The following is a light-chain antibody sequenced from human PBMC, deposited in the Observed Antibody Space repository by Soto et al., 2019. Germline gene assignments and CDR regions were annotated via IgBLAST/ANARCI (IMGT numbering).Light chain of an antibody. V-gene: IGLV1-40*01. CDR3: QSYESSLSGYV. CDR1: SSNIGAGYD. J-gene: IGLJ1*01. CDR2: GNS. Sequence: QSVLTQPPSVSGAPGQRVTISCTGSSSNIGAGYDVHWYQQLPGTAPKLLIYGNSNRPSGVPDRFSGSKSGTSASLAITGLQAEDEADYYCQSYESSLSGYVFGTGPKVTVL.